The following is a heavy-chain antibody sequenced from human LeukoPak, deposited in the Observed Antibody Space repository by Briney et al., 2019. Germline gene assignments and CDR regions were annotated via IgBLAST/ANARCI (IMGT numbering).Heavy chain of an antibody. J-gene: IGHJ6*02. V-gene: IGHV3-9*01. D-gene: IGHD3-10*01. CDR1: GFTFDDYA. Sequence: GGSLRLSCAASGFTFDDYAMHWVRQAPGKGLEWVSGMSWKSNTIGYADSVKGRFTISRDNAKNSLYLEMNSLIAEDTALYYCAKDYGSGSYKSPSYKYYYYYGLDVWGQGTTVTVSS. CDR3: AKDYGSGSYKSPSYKYYYYYGLDV. CDR2: MSWKSNTI.